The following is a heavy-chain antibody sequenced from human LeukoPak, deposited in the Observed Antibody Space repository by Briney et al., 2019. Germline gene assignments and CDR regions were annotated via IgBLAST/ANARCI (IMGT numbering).Heavy chain of an antibody. Sequence: GSLRLSCAASGFTFSSCWMSWVRQAPGKGLEWVANIKQDGSEKYYVDSVKGRFTISRDNAKNSLYLQMNSLRAEDTAVYYCVRDFMGMGGTTAYLHHWGQGTLVTVSS. CDR2: IKQDGSEK. D-gene: IGHD1-1*01. J-gene: IGHJ1*01. CDR3: VRDFMGMGGTTAYLHH. V-gene: IGHV3-7*01. CDR1: GFTFSSCW.